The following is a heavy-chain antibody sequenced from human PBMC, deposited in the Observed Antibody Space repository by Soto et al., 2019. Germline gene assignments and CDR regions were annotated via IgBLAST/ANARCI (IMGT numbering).Heavy chain of an antibody. V-gene: IGHV4-30-2*01. CDR1: GGSISSGGYS. Sequence: SETLSLTCAVSGGSISSGGYSWSWIRQPPGKGLEWIGYIYHSGSTYYNPSLKSRVTISVDRSKNQFSLKLSSVTAADTAVYYSARGSSYYGSGSYYKVSAQYYFDYWGQGTLVTVSS. D-gene: IGHD3-10*01. CDR3: ARGSSYYGSGSYYKVSAQYYFDY. CDR2: IYHSGST. J-gene: IGHJ4*02.